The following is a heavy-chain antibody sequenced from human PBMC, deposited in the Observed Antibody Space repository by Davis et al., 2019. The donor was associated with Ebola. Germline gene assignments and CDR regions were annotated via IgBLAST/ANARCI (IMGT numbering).Heavy chain of an antibody. D-gene: IGHD3-10*01. Sequence: GESPTISCAASGFTFSSYAMSWVRQAPGNGLEWVLVISGSGGSTYYADSVKGRFTISADKSISTAYLQWSSLKSSDTAMYYCVRHHGSGSYYSLYYYGMDVWGQGTTVTVSS. CDR3: VRHHGSGSYYSLYYYGMDV. CDR2: ISGSGGST. V-gene: IGHV3-23*01. CDR1: GFTFSSYA. J-gene: IGHJ6*02.